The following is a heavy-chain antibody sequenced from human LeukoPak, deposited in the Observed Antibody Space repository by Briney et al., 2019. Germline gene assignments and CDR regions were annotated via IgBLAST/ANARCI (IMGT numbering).Heavy chain of an antibody. V-gene: IGHV4-31*03. Sequence: PSETLSLTCTVSGGSISSGGYYWSWIRQHPGKGLEWIGYIYYSGSTYYNPSLKSRVTISVDTSKNQFSLKLSSVTAADTAVYYCARSYDILTGYPRYYFDYWGQGTLVTVSS. CDR2: IYYSGST. CDR1: GGSISSGGYY. D-gene: IGHD3-9*01. J-gene: IGHJ4*02. CDR3: ARSYDILTGYPRYYFDY.